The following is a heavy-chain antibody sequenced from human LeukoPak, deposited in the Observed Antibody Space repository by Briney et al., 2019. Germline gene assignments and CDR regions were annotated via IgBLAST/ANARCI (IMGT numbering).Heavy chain of an antibody. D-gene: IGHD1-26*01. CDR3: ARGGWELQGLLYDDAFDI. CDR1: GYTFTSYG. Sequence: GASVKVSCKASGYTFTSYGISWVRQAPGQGLEWMGWISAYNGNTNYAQELQGRVTMTTDTSTSTAYMELRSLRSDDTAVYYCARGGWELQGLLYDDAFDIWGQGTMVTVSS. J-gene: IGHJ3*02. CDR2: ISAYNGNT. V-gene: IGHV1-18*01.